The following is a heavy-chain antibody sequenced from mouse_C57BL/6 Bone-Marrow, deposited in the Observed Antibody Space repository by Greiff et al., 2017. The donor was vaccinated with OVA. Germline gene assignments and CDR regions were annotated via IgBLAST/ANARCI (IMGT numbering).Heavy chain of an antibody. CDR1: GYSITSGYY. D-gene: IGHD1-1*01. CDR3: ARGPYYYGSSYWYFDV. Sequence: VQLKESGPGLVKPSQSLSLTCSVTGYSITSGYYWNWIRQFPGNKLEWMGYISYDGSNNYNPSLKNRIYITRDTSKNQFFLKLNSVTTEDTATYYCARGPYYYGSSYWYFDVWGTGTTVTVSS. CDR2: ISYDGSN. V-gene: IGHV3-6*01. J-gene: IGHJ1*03.